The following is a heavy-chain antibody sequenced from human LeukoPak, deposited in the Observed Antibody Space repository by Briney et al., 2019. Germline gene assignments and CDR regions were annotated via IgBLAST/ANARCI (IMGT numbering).Heavy chain of an antibody. CDR3: ARKGGLRDVYDNFYI. J-gene: IGHJ4*02. CDR2: INPKNGDT. D-gene: IGHD5-24*01. CDR1: GYTFSGFY. V-gene: IGHV1-2*02. Sequence: GASVKVSCKASGYTFSGFYINRVRQAPGQGLEWMGWINPKNGDTHYAQDFLGRVTMTRDTSISTAYMELSRLTSDDTAVYYCARKGGLRDVYDNFYIWGKGTLVTVSS.